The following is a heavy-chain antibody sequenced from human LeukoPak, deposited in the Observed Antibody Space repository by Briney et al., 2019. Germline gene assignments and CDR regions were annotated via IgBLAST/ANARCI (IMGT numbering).Heavy chain of an antibody. CDR2: ISYDGSNK. CDR3: ARSASYDSSSYFYYYYMDV. D-gene: IGHD3-22*01. Sequence: GGSLRLSCAASGFTFSSYGMHWVRQAPGKGLEWVAVISYDGSNKYYADSVKGRFSISRDNSKNTLYLQMNSLRAEDTAVYYCARSASYDSSSYFYYYYMDVWGKGTTVTISS. J-gene: IGHJ6*03. CDR1: GFTFSSYG. V-gene: IGHV3-30*03.